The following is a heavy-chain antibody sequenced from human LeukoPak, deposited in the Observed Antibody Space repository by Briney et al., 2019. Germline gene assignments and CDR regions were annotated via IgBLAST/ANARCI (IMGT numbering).Heavy chain of an antibody. Sequence: PGRSLRLSCEASGYTFDDYAMHWVRQAPGKGLEWVSAISWNSGSIGYADSVKGRFTISRDNGKNSLYLQMNSLRTEDTALYYCAKGHTYGLGESYLDFWGQGTLVSVPS. V-gene: IGHV3-9*01. CDR2: ISWNSGSI. CDR1: GYTFDDYA. CDR3: AKGHTYGLGESYLDF. D-gene: IGHD5-18*01. J-gene: IGHJ4*02.